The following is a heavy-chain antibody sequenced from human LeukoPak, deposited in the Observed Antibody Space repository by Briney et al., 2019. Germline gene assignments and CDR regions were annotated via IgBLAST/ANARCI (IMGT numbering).Heavy chain of an antibody. CDR1: GGTFSSYA. CDR2: IIPIFGAA. D-gene: IGHD2-21*02. CDR3: ASVCGDCYPGMGY. V-gene: IGHV1-69*13. J-gene: IGHJ4*02. Sequence: VNVPCKAPGGTFSSYAISWVRQAPAHGLEWMGGIIPIFGAANSAPKSQGRVTLTTYESPRPAYMEPSGLRPVDTARFLCASVCGDCYPGMGYGGQGTLVTVS.